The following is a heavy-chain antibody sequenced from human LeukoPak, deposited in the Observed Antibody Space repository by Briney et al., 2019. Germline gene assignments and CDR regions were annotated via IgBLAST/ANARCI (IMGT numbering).Heavy chain of an antibody. CDR3: VRHVARAFDI. J-gene: IGHJ3*02. CDR2: IYHSGST. V-gene: IGHV4-38-2*02. Sequence: PSETLSLTCTVSGYSISSGYYWGWIRPPPGKGLEWIGSIYHSGSTYYNPSLKSRVTISIDTSKNQLSLKLSSVTAADTAVYSCVRHVARAFDIWGQGTKVTVSS. CDR1: GYSISSGYY.